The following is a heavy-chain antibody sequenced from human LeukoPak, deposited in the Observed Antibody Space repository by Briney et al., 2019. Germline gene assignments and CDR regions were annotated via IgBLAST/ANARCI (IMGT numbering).Heavy chain of an antibody. CDR3: ARGEPDLLWFGESLKAFDY. V-gene: IGHV1-2*02. Sequence: EASVKVSCKASEYTFSGYYMHWVRQAPGQGLEWMGWSDPNSGGTTYAQKFQGRVTMTRDTPISTAYMEPSRLRSDDTAVYYCARGEPDLLWFGESLKAFDYWGQGTLVTVSS. J-gene: IGHJ4*02. CDR1: EYTFSGYY. D-gene: IGHD3-10*01. CDR2: SDPNSGGT.